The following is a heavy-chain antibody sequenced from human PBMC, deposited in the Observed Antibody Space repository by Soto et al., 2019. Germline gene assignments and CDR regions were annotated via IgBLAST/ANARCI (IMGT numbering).Heavy chain of an antibody. CDR2: IYHSGST. J-gene: IGHJ5*02. D-gene: IGHD2-15*01. CDR3: ARALPHCSGGSCYSEWFDP. Sequence: TLSLPCAVSSGSISSSNWWSWVRQPPGKGLEWIGYIYHSGSTNYNPSLMSRVTISVDKSKNQFSLKLSSVTAADTAVYYCARALPHCSGGSCYSEWFDPWGQGTLVTVSS. CDR1: SGSISSSNW. V-gene: IGHV4-4*02.